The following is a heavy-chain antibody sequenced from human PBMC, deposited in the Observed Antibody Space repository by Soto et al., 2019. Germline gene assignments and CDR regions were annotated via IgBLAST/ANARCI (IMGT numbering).Heavy chain of an antibody. CDR2: ISYDGSNK. CDR3: AYGYSSSWSNFDY. J-gene: IGHJ4*02. CDR1: GFTFSSYG. Sequence: QVQLVESGGGVVQPGRSLRLSCAASGFTFSSYGMHWVRQAPGKGLEWVAVISYDGSNKYYADSVKGRFTISRDNSKNTLYLQMNSLRAEDTAVYYCAYGYSSSWSNFDYWGQGTLVTVSS. V-gene: IGHV3-30*03. D-gene: IGHD6-13*01.